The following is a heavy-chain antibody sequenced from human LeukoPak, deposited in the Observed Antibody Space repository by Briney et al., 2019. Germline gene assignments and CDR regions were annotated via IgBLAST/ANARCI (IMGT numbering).Heavy chain of an antibody. CDR2: MNDDTT. CDR3: AKDLPGSGWASHY. Sequence: GGSLRLSCAASGFTFSTSAMNWVRQAPGKGLQWVSSMNDDTTYYADSVKGRFTIFRDNSKNTLYLQKNSLRAEDTALYYCAKDLPGSGWASHYWGQGTLVTVSS. J-gene: IGHJ4*02. CDR1: GFTFSTSA. D-gene: IGHD6-25*01. V-gene: IGHV3-23*01.